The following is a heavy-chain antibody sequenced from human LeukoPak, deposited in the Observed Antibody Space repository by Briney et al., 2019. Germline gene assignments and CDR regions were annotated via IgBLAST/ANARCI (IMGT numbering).Heavy chain of an antibody. Sequence: GGSLRLSCVASGFPLTVSTYNMKWVRQAPGKGLEWISYISNVGSTIYYADSVRGRFTISRDNAKNSLYLQMNGLRAEDTAVYYCARELYRGLGNWFDPWGQGTLVTVSS. CDR1: GFPLTVSTYN. V-gene: IGHV3-48*04. CDR3: ARELYRGLGNWFDP. CDR2: ISNVGSTI. J-gene: IGHJ5*02. D-gene: IGHD3-10*01.